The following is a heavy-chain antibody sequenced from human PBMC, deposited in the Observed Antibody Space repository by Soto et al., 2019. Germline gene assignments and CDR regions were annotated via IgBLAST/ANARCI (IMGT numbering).Heavy chain of an antibody. Sequence: GGSLRLSCAASGFTFSDYYMSWIRQAPGKGLEWVSYISSSGSTIYYADSVKGRFTISRDNAKNSLYLQMNSLRAEDTAVYYCARLAREGPYSSSWYAFDIWGQGTMVTVSS. CDR1: GFTFSDYY. V-gene: IGHV3-11*01. D-gene: IGHD6-13*01. CDR3: ARLAREGPYSSSWYAFDI. CDR2: ISSSGSTI. J-gene: IGHJ3*02.